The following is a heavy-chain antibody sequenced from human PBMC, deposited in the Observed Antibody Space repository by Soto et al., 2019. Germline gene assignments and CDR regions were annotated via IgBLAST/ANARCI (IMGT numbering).Heavy chain of an antibody. CDR1: GVSISSHDW. D-gene: IGHD6-13*01. V-gene: IGHV4-4*02. J-gene: IGHJ4*02. CDR3: ATRDTSRFY. Sequence: QVQLQESGPGLVKPSGTLSLTCAVSGVSISSHDWWTWVRQPPGKGLEWIGESHQSGSANYNSSLESRVTISVDKSKNQFSLKLSSVTVAYTAVYYCATRDTSRFYWGQGTLVTVSS. CDR2: SHQSGSA.